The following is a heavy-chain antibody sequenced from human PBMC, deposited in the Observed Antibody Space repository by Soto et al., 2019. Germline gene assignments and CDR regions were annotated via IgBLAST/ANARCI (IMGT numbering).Heavy chain of an antibody. CDR3: ARAYSSGWRSHNWFDP. D-gene: IGHD6-19*01. V-gene: IGHV4-59*01. CDR2: IYYSGST. J-gene: IGHJ5*02. Sequence: PSETLSLTCTVSGGSISSYYWSWIRQPPGKGLEWIGYIYYSGSTNYNPSLKSRVTISVDTSKNQFSLKLSSVTAADTAVYYCARAYSSGWRSHNWFDPWGQGTLVTVSS. CDR1: GGSISSYY.